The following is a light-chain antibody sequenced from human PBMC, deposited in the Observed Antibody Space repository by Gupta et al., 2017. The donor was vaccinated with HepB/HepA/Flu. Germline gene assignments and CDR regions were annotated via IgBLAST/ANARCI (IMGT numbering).Light chain of an antibody. CDR1: KLGDKY. CDR3: QAWDNSTVV. CDR2: QDS. V-gene: IGLV3-1*01. Sequence: SYELTQPPSVSVSPGQPASITCSGDKLGDKYACWYQQKPGQSPVLVIYQDSKRPSGIPERFSGSNSGNTATLTISGTQAMDEADYYCQAWDNSTVVFGGGTKLTVL. J-gene: IGLJ2*01.